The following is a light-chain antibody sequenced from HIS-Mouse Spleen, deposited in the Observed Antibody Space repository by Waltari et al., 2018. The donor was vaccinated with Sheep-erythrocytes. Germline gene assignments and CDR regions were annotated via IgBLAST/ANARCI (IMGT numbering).Light chain of an antibody. J-gene: IGLJ3*02. CDR1: SGMNVGTYR. CDR3: MIWHSSAWV. Sequence: QAVLTQPSSLSASPGASASLTCTLRSGMNVGTYRIHRYQQKPGSPPQYLLRYKSDSDKQQGSGVPSRFSGSKDASANAGILLVSGLQSEDEADYYCMIWHSSAWVFGGGTKLTVL. V-gene: IGLV5-45*02. CDR2: YKSDSDK.